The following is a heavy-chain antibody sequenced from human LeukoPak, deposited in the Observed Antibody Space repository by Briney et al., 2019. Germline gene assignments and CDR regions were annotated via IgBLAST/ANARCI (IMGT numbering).Heavy chain of an antibody. CDR2: INHSGST. CDR1: GGSFSGYY. D-gene: IGHD3-10*01. J-gene: IGHJ4*02. Sequence: SETLSLTCAVYGGSFSGYYWSWIRQPPGKGLEWIGEINHSGSTNYNPSLKSRVTISVDTSKNQFSLKLSSVTAADTAVYYCATTGYGSGSYTVYWGQVTLVTVSS. V-gene: IGHV4-34*01. CDR3: ATTGYGSGSYTVY.